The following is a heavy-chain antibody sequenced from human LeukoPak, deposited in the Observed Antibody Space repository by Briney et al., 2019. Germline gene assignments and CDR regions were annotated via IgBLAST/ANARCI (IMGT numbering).Heavy chain of an antibody. CDR2: ISGSGGST. V-gene: IGHV3-23*01. J-gene: IGHJ4*02. CDR1: GFTFSSYA. D-gene: IGHD4-17*01. CDR3: AAQTTGAYYFDY. Sequence: GGSLRLSCAASGFTFSSYAMSWVRQAPGKGLEWVSAISGSGGSTYYADSVKGRFTISRDNSKNTLYLQMNSLRAEDTAVYYCAAQTTGAYYFDYWGQGTLVTVSS.